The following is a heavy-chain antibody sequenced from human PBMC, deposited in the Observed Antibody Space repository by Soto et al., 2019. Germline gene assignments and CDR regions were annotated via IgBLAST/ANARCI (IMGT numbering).Heavy chain of an antibody. J-gene: IGHJ4*02. CDR3: ARQLSHICDY. CDR1: GYKFGSAW. V-gene: IGHV5-51*01. CDR2: IKPGTSDS. D-gene: IGHD3-3*02. Sequence: GESLKSSCKGVGYKFGSAWIGWVRQMPGKGLEWMGIIKPGTSDSRYSPSCRGHVTISADEAVSTAYLQWSSLKASDTAMYYCARQLSHICDYWGQGTLVTVSS.